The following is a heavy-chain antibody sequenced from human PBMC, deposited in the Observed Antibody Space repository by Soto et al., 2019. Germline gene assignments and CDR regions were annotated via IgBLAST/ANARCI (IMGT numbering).Heavy chain of an antibody. CDR1: GVTFTRQD. V-gene: IGHV1-69*13. Sequence: SVKVSCKASGVTFTRQDMRWVRQAPGQGLEWMGGIIPIFGTPQYAEKFQDRVTITADESTSTAYMELSSLTSEDTAVYYCATNEGRDGYSFDYWVQGXLVTVYS. D-gene: IGHD5-12*01. CDR3: ATNEGRDGYSFDY. J-gene: IGHJ4*02. CDR2: IIPIFGTP.